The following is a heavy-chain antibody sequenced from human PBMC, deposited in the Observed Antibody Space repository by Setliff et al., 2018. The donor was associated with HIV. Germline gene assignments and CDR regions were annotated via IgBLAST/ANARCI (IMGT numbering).Heavy chain of an antibody. D-gene: IGHD3-3*01. V-gene: IGHV3-43D*04. CDR1: GFTFDDYA. Sequence: GGSLRLSCAASGFTFDDYAMHWVRQAPGKGLEWVSLISWDGGSTYYADSVKHRFTISRDNSKNSLYLQMTSLRAEDTAVYYCARDPRPKFWSGNSPFDYWGQGTLVTVSS. J-gene: IGHJ4*02. CDR2: ISWDGGST. CDR3: ARDPRPKFWSGNSPFDY.